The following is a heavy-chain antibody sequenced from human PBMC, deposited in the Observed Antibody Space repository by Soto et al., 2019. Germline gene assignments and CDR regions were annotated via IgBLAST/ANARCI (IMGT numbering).Heavy chain of an antibody. CDR2: INPNSGGT. Sequence: ASVKVSCKASGYTFTGYYMHWVRQAPGQGLEWMGWINPNSGGTNYAQKFQGWVTMTRDTSISTAYMELSRLRSEDTAVYYCAAVEAELRYFDYAFDIWGQGTMVTVSS. J-gene: IGHJ3*02. D-gene: IGHD3-9*01. V-gene: IGHV1-2*04. CDR1: GYTFTGYY. CDR3: AAVEAELRYFDYAFDI.